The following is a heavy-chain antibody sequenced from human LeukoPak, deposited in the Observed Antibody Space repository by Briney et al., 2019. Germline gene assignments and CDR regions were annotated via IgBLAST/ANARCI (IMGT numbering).Heavy chain of an antibody. CDR2: ISGFNGNT. CDR1: GYTFTDYG. J-gene: IGHJ4*02. Sequence: ASVKVSCKASGYTFTDYGISWVRQAPGQGLEWMGRISGFNGNTDYAQKFQDGVTMTTDTSTSTAYMELRSLTFDDTAVYYCAKGGTMAEGDYWGQGTLVTVSS. D-gene: IGHD1/OR15-1a*01. V-gene: IGHV1-18*01. CDR3: AKGGTMAEGDY.